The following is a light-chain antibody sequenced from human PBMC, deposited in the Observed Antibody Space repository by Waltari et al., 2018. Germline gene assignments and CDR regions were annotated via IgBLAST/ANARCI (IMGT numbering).Light chain of an antibody. V-gene: IGLV8-61*01. CDR2: KGI. CDR3: SMYMGSGVWV. CDR1: SGSVSSTSY. Sequence: QTVVTQEPSLSVSPGGTVTLTCALSSGSVSSTSYPTWYQQTPGQPPRTLLYKGISRSSGLPDRISGSILGNTAALTITRSQAEDESDYYCSMYMGSGVWVFGGGTKLTV. J-gene: IGLJ3*02.